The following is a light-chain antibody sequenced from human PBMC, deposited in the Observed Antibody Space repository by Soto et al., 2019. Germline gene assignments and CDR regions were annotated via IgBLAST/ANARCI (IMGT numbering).Light chain of an antibody. CDR1: HSDVGSYNL. V-gene: IGLV2-23*02. CDR3: CSYAGSTTQTYV. CDR2: EVS. J-gene: IGLJ1*01. Sequence: QSALTQPASVSGSPGQSITISCTGTHSDVGSYNLVSWYKQHPGKAPKVIIYEVSERPSGVSDRFSGSKSGNTASLMISGLQAEDEADYYCCSYAGSTTQTYVFGSGTKVTVL.